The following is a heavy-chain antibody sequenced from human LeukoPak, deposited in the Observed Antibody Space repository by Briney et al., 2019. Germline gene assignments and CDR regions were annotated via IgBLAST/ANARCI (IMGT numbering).Heavy chain of an antibody. CDR3: ARDLLGPSSGQRDY. V-gene: IGHV3-21*01. CDR1: GFTFSSYS. D-gene: IGHD6-19*01. J-gene: IGHJ4*02. Sequence: KPGGSLRLSCAASGFTFSSYSMNWVRQAPGKGLEWVSSISSSGSSIYYADSVKGRFTISRDNAKNSLYLQMNSLRAEDTAVYYCARDLLGPSSGQRDYWGQGTLVTVSS. CDR2: ISSSGSSI.